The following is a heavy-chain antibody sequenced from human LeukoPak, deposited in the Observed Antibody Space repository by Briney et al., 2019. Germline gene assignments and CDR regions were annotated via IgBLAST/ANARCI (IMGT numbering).Heavy chain of an antibody. J-gene: IGHJ4*02. V-gene: IGHV4-59*02. CDR2: IYYSGST. Sequence: SETLSLTCTVSGGSVSSYYWSWIRQPPGKGLEWIGYIYYSGSTNYNPSLKSRVTISVDTSKNQFSLKLSSVTAADTAVYYCARGPSHYFDYWGQGTLVTVSS. CDR1: GGSVSSYY. CDR3: ARGPSHYFDY.